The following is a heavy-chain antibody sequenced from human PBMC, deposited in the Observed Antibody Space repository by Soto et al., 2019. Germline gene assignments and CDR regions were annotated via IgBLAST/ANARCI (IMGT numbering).Heavy chain of an antibody. J-gene: IGHJ6*02. D-gene: IGHD1-1*01. CDR1: GGSISGSYYY. CDR3: ASHPLNWSDADS. V-gene: IGHV4-39*01. CDR2: VFYTGFT. Sequence: PSETLSLTCAVSGGSISGSYYYWAWLRQSPGKGPEWIGSVFYTGFTSYNPSLESRVSVSVDTSKSQFSLKLSAVTAADTGVYYCASHPLNWSDADSWGQGATVTVSS.